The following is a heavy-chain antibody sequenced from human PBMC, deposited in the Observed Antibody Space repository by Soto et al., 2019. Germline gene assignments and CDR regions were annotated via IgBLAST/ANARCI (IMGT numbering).Heavy chain of an antibody. Sequence: QVQLVESGGGVVQPGRSLRLSCAAYGFTFSHYGIHWVRQAPGKGLEWLAVISYDGSNKHYADSVKGRFTVSRDNSKNTLYLQINSLRAEDTAVYFCARYSGKYQGPIDYWGQGTLVTVSS. D-gene: IGHD1-26*01. J-gene: IGHJ4*02. CDR2: ISYDGSNK. V-gene: IGHV3-30*03. CDR1: GFTFSHYG. CDR3: ARYSGKYQGPIDY.